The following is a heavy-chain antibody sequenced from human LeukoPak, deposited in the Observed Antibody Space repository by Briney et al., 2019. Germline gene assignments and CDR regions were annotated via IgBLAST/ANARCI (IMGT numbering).Heavy chain of an antibody. J-gene: IGHJ4*02. Sequence: GGSLRLSCAVSGFTVSGNYMSWVRQAPGKGLEWVSLIYSGGTTYYADSVKGRFTISRDNSKNTLYLQMNSLRAEDTAVYYCAKDLGRGYYDFWSGFDYWGQGTLVTVSS. CDR1: GFTVSGNY. D-gene: IGHD3-3*01. CDR2: IYSGGTT. V-gene: IGHV3-53*01. CDR3: AKDLGRGYYDFWSGFDY.